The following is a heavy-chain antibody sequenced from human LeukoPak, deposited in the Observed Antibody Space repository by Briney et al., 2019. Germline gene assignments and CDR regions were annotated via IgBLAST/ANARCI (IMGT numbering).Heavy chain of an antibody. V-gene: IGHV4-4*07. CDR1: GGSISIYY. J-gene: IGHJ6*03. D-gene: IGHD3-10*01. Sequence: SETLSLTCTVSGGSISIYYWNWICQPAGKGLEWIGRIFTSGITNYDPSLKSRVTMSVDTSKNQFSLNLSSVTAADTAVYYCARESSGNYPLGYMDVWGKGTTVTVSS. CDR2: IFTSGIT. CDR3: ARESSGNYPLGYMDV.